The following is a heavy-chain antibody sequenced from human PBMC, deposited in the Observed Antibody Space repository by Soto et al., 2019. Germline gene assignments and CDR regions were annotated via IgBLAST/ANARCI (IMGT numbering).Heavy chain of an antibody. Sequence: QVQLVQPGAEVKKPGSSVKVSCKASGGTFSSYAITWVRQAPGQGLEWMGGIIPIFGTANYAQKFQGRVTITADESTSTAYMELSSLRSADTAVYYCARDRGPSSGYYPYWFDPWGQGTLVTVSS. CDR2: IIPIFGTA. CDR1: GGTFSSYA. D-gene: IGHD3-22*01. J-gene: IGHJ5*02. V-gene: IGHV1-69*13. CDR3: ARDRGPSSGYYPYWFDP.